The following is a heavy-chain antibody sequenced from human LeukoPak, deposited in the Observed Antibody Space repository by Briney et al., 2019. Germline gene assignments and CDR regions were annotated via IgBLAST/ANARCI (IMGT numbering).Heavy chain of an antibody. CDR2: IYGADTI. V-gene: IGHV3-66*01. Sequence: LTGGSLRLSCAAPGFTISSSYMSWVRQVPGKGLEWVSCIYGADTIYYADFVKDRFTISRDSNRNILYLQMNSLRAEDTAVYYCARGARGAYFDYWGQGTLVTVSS. CDR1: GFTISSSY. J-gene: IGHJ4*02. D-gene: IGHD4/OR15-4a*01. CDR3: ARGARGAYFDY.